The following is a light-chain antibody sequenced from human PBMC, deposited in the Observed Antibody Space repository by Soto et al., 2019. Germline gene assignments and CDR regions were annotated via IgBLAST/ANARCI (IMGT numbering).Light chain of an antibody. V-gene: IGKV3-20*01. J-gene: IGKJ4*01. Sequence: EFVLTQSPGTLSLSPGERATLSCRASQTVRNNYLAWYQQKPGQAPKLLTHDASSRATGIPDRFSGGGSGTDFILTISRLEPEDFAVYYCQQFSSYPLTFGGGTKVEIK. CDR1: QTVRNNY. CDR2: DAS. CDR3: QQFSSYPLT.